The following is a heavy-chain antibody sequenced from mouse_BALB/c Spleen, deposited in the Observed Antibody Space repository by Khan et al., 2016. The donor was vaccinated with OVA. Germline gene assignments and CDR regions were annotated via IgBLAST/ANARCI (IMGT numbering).Heavy chain of an antibody. CDR3: TRSGYGSFAY. V-gene: IGHV1S81*02. J-gene: IGHJ3*01. D-gene: IGHD2-2*01. Sequence: VQLKESGAELVKPGASVRLSCKASGYTFTSYYLYWVKQRPGQGLEWIGDINPSNGGTNFNEKFKSKVTLTVDKSSSTAYMQLNSLTSEDSAIYYCTRSGYGSFAYWGQGTLVTVSA. CDR2: INPSNGGT. CDR1: GYTFTSYY.